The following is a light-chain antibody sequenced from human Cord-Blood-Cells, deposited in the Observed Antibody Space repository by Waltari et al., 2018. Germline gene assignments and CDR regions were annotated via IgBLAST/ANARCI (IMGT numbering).Light chain of an antibody. CDR3: QQSYSTPLNT. J-gene: IGKJ2*01. CDR2: AAS. CDR1: QSISSY. Sequence: DIQMTQSPSSLSASVGDRVTITCRASQSISSYLNWYQQKPGKAPKLLIYAASSLQSGVPAMFSVSGSETDFNLTISSLQPEAFATYYCQQSYSTPLNTSGQRTKLEIK. V-gene: IGKV1-39*01.